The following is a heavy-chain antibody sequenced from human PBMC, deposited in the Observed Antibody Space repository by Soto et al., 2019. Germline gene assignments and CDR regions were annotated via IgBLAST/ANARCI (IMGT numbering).Heavy chain of an antibody. J-gene: IGHJ3*02. D-gene: IGHD2-15*01. Sequence: SETLSLTCFVSGGSINVNTYYCGWIRQAPGKGLEWIGNVYYSAGTNYNPSLKSRVTISIDTSKNQFSLKLSSVTAADTAVYYCARRGTTGYCSGDPCDSGALDIWGQGTMVTVSS. CDR1: GGSINVNTYY. CDR2: VYYSAGT. V-gene: IGHV4-39*01. CDR3: ARRGTTGYCSGDPCDSGALDI.